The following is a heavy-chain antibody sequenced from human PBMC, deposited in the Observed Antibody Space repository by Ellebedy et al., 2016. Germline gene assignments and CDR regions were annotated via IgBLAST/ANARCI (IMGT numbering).Heavy chain of an antibody. CDR3: ARDLGWYSFDY. J-gene: IGHJ4*02. Sequence: GESLKISCAASGFTFSSYSMNWVRQAPGKGLEWVSSISPSGAYIYFADSVGGRFTISRDNAKNSLSLQMNSLRAEDTALYYCARDLGWYSFDYWGQGNMVIVSS. CDR1: GFTFSSYS. CDR2: ISPSGAYI. D-gene: IGHD6-19*01. V-gene: IGHV3-21*01.